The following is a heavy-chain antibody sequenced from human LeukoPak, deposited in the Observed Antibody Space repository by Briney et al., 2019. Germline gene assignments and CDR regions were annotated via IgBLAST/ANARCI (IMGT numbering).Heavy chain of an antibody. CDR2: ISSSSSYK. J-gene: IGHJ4*02. V-gene: IGHV3-21*01. CDR1: GFTFSTYS. Sequence: TGGSLRLSCAASGFTFSTYSMNWVRQAPGKGLEWVSSISSSSSYKYYADSVKGRFAISRDNAKNSLYLQMNSLKPEDTAVYYCTRDSPNEVMLWWSIDYWGQGTLVTVSS. CDR3: TRDSPNEVMLWWSIDY. D-gene: IGHD2-21*01.